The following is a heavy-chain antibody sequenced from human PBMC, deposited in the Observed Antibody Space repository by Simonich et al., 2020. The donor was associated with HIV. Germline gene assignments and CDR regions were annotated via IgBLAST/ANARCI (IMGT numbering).Heavy chain of an antibody. D-gene: IGHD3-10*01. J-gene: IGHJ4*02. CDR1: GYTFTDYN. Sequence: QVHLVQSGAEVKKPGASVKVSCKASGYTFTDYNIHWVRQAPGQGLEWRGRVNPNSGGTDYPQKGQGRVTMTTDTSTSTAYMELRSLRSDDTAVYFCARSHYYGSGSQNFEYWGQGTLVTVSS. CDR3: ARSHYYGSGSQNFEY. CDR2: VNPNSGGT. V-gene: IGHV1-2*06.